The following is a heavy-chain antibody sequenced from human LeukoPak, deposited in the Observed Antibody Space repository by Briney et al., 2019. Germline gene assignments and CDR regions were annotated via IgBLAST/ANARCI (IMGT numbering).Heavy chain of an antibody. Sequence: GESLRLSCAASGFTFSSYGMHWVRQAPGKGLEWVAFIRYDGSNKYYADSVKGRFTISRDNSKNKLYLQMNSLRAEDTAVYYCAKDRASSGYYDYWGQGTLVTVSS. V-gene: IGHV3-30*02. CDR1: GFTFSSYG. CDR2: IRYDGSNK. J-gene: IGHJ4*02. D-gene: IGHD3-22*01. CDR3: AKDRASSGYYDY.